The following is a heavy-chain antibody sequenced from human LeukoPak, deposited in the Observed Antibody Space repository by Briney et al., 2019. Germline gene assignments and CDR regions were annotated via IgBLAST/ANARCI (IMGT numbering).Heavy chain of an antibody. Sequence: GGSLRLSCAASGFTFSSYWMNWVRQAPGKGLEWVAKINQDGSEKYFVDSVKGRFTISRDNAKNSLYLQMNSLRAEDTAVYYCARFSVDFWSGYSPYYYYMDVWGKGTTVTVSS. D-gene: IGHD3-3*01. CDR1: GFTFSSYW. CDR3: ARFSVDFWSGYSPYYYYMDV. J-gene: IGHJ6*03. CDR2: INQDGSEK. V-gene: IGHV3-7*01.